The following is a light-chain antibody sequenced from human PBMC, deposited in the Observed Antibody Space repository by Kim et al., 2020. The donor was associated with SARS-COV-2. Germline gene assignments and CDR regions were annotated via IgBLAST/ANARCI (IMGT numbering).Light chain of an antibody. CDR3: NSRDSSGNHLV. J-gene: IGLJ3*02. Sequence: ARGQTVRITCKGDTLRNYYASWYQQKPRQAPVVVIYGRNDRPSGIPDRFSGSNSGNTASLTITGAQAEDEANYYCNSRDSSGNHLVFGGGTQLTVL. CDR1: TLRNYY. V-gene: IGLV3-19*01. CDR2: GRN.